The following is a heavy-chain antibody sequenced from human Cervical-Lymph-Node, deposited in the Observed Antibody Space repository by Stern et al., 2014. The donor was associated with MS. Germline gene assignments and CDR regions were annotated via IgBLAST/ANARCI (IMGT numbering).Heavy chain of an antibody. J-gene: IGHJ6*02. Sequence: QVQLVQSGTEVKKPGSSVKVSCKASGVTFSNSSITWVRQAPGQGLEWMGGIIPLFDSTHYAQMFQGRVTITADESTITSYMELNSLRSEDPAVYFCARGGSYYYFPGMDVWGQGTTVIVSS. CDR3: ARGGSYYYFPGMDV. V-gene: IGHV1-69*01. CDR1: GVTFSNSS. D-gene: IGHD3-10*01. CDR2: IIPLFDST.